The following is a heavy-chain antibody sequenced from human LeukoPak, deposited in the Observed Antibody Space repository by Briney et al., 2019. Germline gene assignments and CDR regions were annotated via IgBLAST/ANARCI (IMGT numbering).Heavy chain of an antibody. J-gene: IGHJ4*02. CDR1: GFAFSSYG. V-gene: IGHV3-30*05. D-gene: IGHD5-12*01. Sequence: PGGSLRLSCAASGFAFSSYGMNWVRQAPGKGLEWVALIIYDGSNKYYADSVKGRFTISRDNSKNTLFLQMNSLRAEDTAVYYCARHVDAPLTTSDYWGQGTLVTVSS. CDR2: IIYDGSNK. CDR3: ARHVDAPLTTSDY.